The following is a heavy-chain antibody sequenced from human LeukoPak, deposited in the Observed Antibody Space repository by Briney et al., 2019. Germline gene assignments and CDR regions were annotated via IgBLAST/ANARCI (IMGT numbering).Heavy chain of an antibody. J-gene: IGHJ4*02. V-gene: IGHV3-21*01. CDR2: ISSSSNYI. CDR1: GFTFSSYS. D-gene: IGHD1-26*01. CDR3: ARVWGAPD. Sequence: GGSLRLSCAASGFTFSSYSMNWVRQAPGKGLEWVSSISSSSNYIYYADSMKGRFTISRDNAKNSLYLQMNSLRAEDTAVYYCARVWGAPDWGQGTLVTVSS.